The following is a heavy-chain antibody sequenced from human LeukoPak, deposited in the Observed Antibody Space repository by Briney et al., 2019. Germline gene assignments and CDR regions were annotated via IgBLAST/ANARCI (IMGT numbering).Heavy chain of an antibody. Sequence: GGSLRLSCAASGFTFSSYEMNWVRQAPGKGLEWVSYISSSGSTIYYADSVKGRFTISRDNAKNSLYLQMNSLRAEDTAVYCCARDCTNGVCVKQFDYWGQGTLVTVSS. CDR1: GFTFSSYE. J-gene: IGHJ4*02. V-gene: IGHV3-48*03. D-gene: IGHD2-8*01. CDR3: ARDCTNGVCVKQFDY. CDR2: ISSSGSTI.